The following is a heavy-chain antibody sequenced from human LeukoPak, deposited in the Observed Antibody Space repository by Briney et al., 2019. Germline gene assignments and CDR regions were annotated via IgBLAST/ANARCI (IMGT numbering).Heavy chain of an antibody. CDR2: ISYDGSNK. CDR1: GFTFSSYA. V-gene: IGHV3-30-3*01. D-gene: IGHD3-22*01. Sequence: GGSLRLSCAASGFTFSSYAMHWVRQAPGKGLEWVAVISYDGSNKYYADSVKGRFTISRDNSKNTLYLQMNSLRAEDTAVYYCARGTAITMIVVVITSSDAFDIWGQGTMVTVSS. J-gene: IGHJ3*02. CDR3: ARGTAITMIVVVITSSDAFDI.